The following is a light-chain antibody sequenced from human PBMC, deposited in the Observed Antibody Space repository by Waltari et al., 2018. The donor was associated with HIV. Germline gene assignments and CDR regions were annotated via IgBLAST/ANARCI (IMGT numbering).Light chain of an antibody. CDR3: QHYNHGPPLT. CDR1: QSVSSN. CDR2: GAS. V-gene: IGKV3-15*01. J-gene: IGKJ4*01. Sequence: EIVMTQSPATLSVFPGERATLYCRASQSVSSNLAWYQQKPGQAPRPLIYGASTRATGIPARFSGSGSGTEFTLTISGLQSEDFAVYYCQHYNHGPPLTFGGGTKVEIK.